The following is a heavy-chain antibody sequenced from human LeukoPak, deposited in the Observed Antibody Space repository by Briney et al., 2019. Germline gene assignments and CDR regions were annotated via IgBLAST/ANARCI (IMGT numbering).Heavy chain of an antibody. Sequence: PSETLSLTCTVSGCSISSYYWSWIRQPPGKGLEWIGYIYYSGSTNYNPSLKSRVTISVDTSKNQFSLKLSSVTAADTAVYYCARPSKGYSYGFDYWGQGTLVTVSS. V-gene: IGHV4-59*08. D-gene: IGHD5-18*01. CDR3: ARPSKGYSYGFDY. J-gene: IGHJ4*02. CDR1: GCSISSYY. CDR2: IYYSGST.